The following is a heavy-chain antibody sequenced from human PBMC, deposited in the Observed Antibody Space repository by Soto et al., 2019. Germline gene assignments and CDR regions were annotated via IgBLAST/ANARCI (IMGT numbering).Heavy chain of an antibody. Sequence: SLRLSCSASGFTFSSYAMSLGRQAPGKGLEWVADIKQDGSEKYYVDSVKGRFTISRDNAKNSLFLQMNSLRADDTAVYYCARVDIGAAAGTSAYWGQGTPVTVSS. D-gene: IGHD6-13*01. CDR3: ARVDIGAAAGTSAY. V-gene: IGHV3-7*05. CDR1: GFTFSSYA. CDR2: IKQDGSEK. J-gene: IGHJ4*02.